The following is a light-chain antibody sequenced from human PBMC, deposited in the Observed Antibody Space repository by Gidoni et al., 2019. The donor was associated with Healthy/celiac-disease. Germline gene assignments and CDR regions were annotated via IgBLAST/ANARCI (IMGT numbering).Light chain of an antibody. CDR3: QQYGSSPRVYT. Sequence: EIVLTQSPGSLSLSPGARATLSCRASQGVSTSYLAWYQQKPGQAPRLLIDGASSRATGIPDRFSGSGSGTDFTLTISRLEPEDFAVYYCQQYGSSPRVYTFGQGTKLESK. CDR1: QGVSTSY. V-gene: IGKV3-20*01. J-gene: IGKJ2*01. CDR2: GAS.